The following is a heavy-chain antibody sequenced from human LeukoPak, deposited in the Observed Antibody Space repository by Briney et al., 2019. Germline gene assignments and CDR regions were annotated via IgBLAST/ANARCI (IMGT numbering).Heavy chain of an antibody. V-gene: IGHV3-15*01. D-gene: IGHD4-17*01. CDR3: TTAGEVTTRLGYFDY. CDR1: GFTFSNAW. CDR2: IKSKTDGGTT. Sequence: GGSLRLSCAASGFTFSNAWMSWVRQAPGKGLEWVGRIKSKTDGGTTDYAAPVKGRFTISRDDSKNTLYLQMNSLKTEDTAVYYCTTAGEVTTRLGYFDYWGQGTLVTVSS. J-gene: IGHJ4*02.